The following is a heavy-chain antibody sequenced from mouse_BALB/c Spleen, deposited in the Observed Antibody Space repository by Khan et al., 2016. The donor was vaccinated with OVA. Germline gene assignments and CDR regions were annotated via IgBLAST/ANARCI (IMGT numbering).Heavy chain of an antibody. V-gene: IGHV3-6*02. CDR2: IRDDGSN. CDR1: GYSITSGYF. CDR3: ARGGRSGPAWFAY. Sequence: QLEESGPGLVKPTQSLSLTCSVTGYSITSGYFWNWIRQFPGNKLEWVGYIRDDGSNNYNPSLKNRISITRDTSKNQVFLKLNSVTTEDTATYFCARGGRSGPAWFAYWGQGTLVTVSA. J-gene: IGHJ3*01. D-gene: IGHD3-1*01.